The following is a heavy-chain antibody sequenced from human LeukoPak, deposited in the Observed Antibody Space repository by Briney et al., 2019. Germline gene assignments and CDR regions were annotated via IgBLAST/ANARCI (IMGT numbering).Heavy chain of an antibody. CDR1: GSIFTSHW. V-gene: IGHV5-10-1*01. D-gene: IGHD3-22*01. Sequence: TGASLQISCEGSGSIFTSHWISWVRQLPGKGLEWMGTIDPTDSYTNYSPSFQGHVTISADKSISTAYLQWSSLKASDTAMYYCARQRYYYDFSGYYHDYWGQGTLVIVSA. CDR2: IDPTDSYT. CDR3: ARQRYYYDFSGYYHDY. J-gene: IGHJ4*02.